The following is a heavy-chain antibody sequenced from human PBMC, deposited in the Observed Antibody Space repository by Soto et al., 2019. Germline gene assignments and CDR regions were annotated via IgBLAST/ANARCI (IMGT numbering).Heavy chain of an antibody. J-gene: IGHJ4*02. V-gene: IGHV4-39*07. Sequence: SETLSLTCTVSGGSISSSSYYWGWIRQPPGKGLEWIGSIYYSGSTYYNPSLKSRVTISVDTSKNQFSLKLSSVTAADTAVYYCARVRVIRSIVVVPAAIRLDYWGQGTLVTVSS. CDR1: GGSISSSSYY. CDR2: IYYSGST. CDR3: ARVRVIRSIVVVPAAIRLDY. D-gene: IGHD2-2*02.